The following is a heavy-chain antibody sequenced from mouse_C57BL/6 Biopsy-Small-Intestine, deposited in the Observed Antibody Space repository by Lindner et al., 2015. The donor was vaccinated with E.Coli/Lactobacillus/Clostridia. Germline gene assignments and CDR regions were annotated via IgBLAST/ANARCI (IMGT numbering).Heavy chain of an antibody. V-gene: IGHV14-1*01. CDR1: GFNIKDYY. J-gene: IGHJ2*01. CDR2: IDPEDGDT. D-gene: IGHD1-1*01. Sequence: VQLQESGAELVRPGASVKLSCTASGFNIKDYYIHWVKQRPKQGLEWITRIDPEDGDTEYAPRFQGKATMTADTSSNTAYLELSSLTSEDTAVYYCTTLYYGTGLFDYWGQGTTLTVSS. CDR3: TTLYYGTGLFDY.